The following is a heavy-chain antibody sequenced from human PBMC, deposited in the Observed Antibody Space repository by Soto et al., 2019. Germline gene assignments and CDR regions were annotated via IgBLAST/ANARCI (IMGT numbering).Heavy chain of an antibody. CDR2: INHSGST. Sequence: WQTMSSSCDVSGEAVRGNYARRSSRNAGKGLEWIGEINHSGSTNYNPSLKSRVTISVDTSKNQFSLKLSSVTAADTAVYYCARARRGGSGRQKCWFDPWGQGTLVTVS. CDR1: GEAVRGNY. J-gene: IGHJ5*02. CDR3: ARARRGGSGRQKCWFDP. V-gene: IGHV4-34*01. D-gene: IGHD3-10*01.